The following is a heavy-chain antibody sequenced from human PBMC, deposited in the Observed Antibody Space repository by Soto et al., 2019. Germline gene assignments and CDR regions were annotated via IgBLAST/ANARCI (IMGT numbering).Heavy chain of an antibody. CDR1: GGTFSSYA. Sequence: SVKVSCKASGGTFSSYAISWVRQAPGQGLEWMGGIIPIFGTANYAQKFQGRVTITADESTSTAYMELSSLRSEDTAVYYCARDSIVVVVAATSYYYYYGMDVWGQGTTVTVSS. CDR2: IIPIFGTA. CDR3: ARDSIVVVVAATSYYYYYGMDV. V-gene: IGHV1-69*13. J-gene: IGHJ6*02. D-gene: IGHD2-15*01.